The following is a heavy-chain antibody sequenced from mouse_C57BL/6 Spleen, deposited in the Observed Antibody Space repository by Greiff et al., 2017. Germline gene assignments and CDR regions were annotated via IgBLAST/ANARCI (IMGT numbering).Heavy chain of an antibody. Sequence: VQLQQSGAELVRPGTSVKVSCKASGYAFTNYLIEWVKQRPGQGLEWIGVINPGSGGTNYNEKFKGKATLTADKSSSTAYMQLSRLTSEDSAVYFCAREGGSRGYYAMDYWGQGTSVTVSS. J-gene: IGHJ4*01. CDR3: AREGGSRGYYAMDY. V-gene: IGHV1-54*01. CDR2: INPGSGGT. CDR1: GYAFTNYL.